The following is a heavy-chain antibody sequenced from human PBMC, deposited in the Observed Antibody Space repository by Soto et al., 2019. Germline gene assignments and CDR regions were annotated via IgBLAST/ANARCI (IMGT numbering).Heavy chain of an antibody. CDR3: ARDPPRGYSYGSFDY. CDR2: IYYSGST. J-gene: IGHJ4*02. CDR1: GGSIRSGGYY. V-gene: IGHV4-31*03. D-gene: IGHD5-18*01. Sequence: QVQLQESGPGLVKPSQTLSLTCTVSGGSIRSGGYYWSWIRQHPGKGLEWIGYIYYSGSTYYNPYLKSRVTISVATSKNEFSLKLSSVTAADTAVYYCARDPPRGYSYGSFDYWGEGSLVTVSA.